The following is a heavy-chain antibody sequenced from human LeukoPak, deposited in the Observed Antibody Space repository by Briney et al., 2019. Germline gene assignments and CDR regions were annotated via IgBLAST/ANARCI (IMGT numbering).Heavy chain of an antibody. J-gene: IGHJ4*02. CDR3: AKDKAESYLFDY. D-gene: IGHD3-16*02. CDR2: TSYDGSDK. CDR1: GFPFSNYA. V-gene: IGHV3-30*18. Sequence: GGSLRLSCAASGFPFSNYAMHGVRQAPGKGPEWVAVTSYDGSDKNYADSVEGRFTISRDNSKNTLYLHMNSLRAEDTAVYYCAKDKAESYLFDYWGQGTLVTVSP.